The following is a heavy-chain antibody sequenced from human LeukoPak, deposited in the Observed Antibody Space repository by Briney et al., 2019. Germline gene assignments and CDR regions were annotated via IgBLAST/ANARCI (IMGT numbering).Heavy chain of an antibody. Sequence: GSSVKVSCKASGGTFSSYTISWVRQAPGQGLEWMGRIIPILGIANYAQKFQGRVTITADKSTSTAYMELSSLRSEDTAVYYCARSSNYDDWFDPWGQGTLVTVSS. CDR2: IIPILGIA. J-gene: IGHJ5*02. D-gene: IGHD4-11*01. CDR1: GGTFSSYT. CDR3: ARSSNYDDWFDP. V-gene: IGHV1-69*02.